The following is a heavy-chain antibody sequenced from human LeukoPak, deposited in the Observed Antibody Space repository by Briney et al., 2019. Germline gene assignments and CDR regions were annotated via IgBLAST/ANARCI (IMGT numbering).Heavy chain of an antibody. CDR1: GGSISSSSYY. CDR2: IYYSGST. Sequence: NPSETLSLTCTVSGGSISSSSYYWGWIRQPPGKGLEWIGSIYYSGSTYYNPPLKSRVTISVDTSKNQFSLKLSSVTAADTAVYYCARRSSSGGDFDYWGQGTLVTVSS. D-gene: IGHD6-6*01. J-gene: IGHJ4*02. V-gene: IGHV4-39*01. CDR3: ARRSSSGGDFDY.